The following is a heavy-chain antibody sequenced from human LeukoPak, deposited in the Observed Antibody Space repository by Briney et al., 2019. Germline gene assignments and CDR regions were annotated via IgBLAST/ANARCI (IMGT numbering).Heavy chain of an antibody. CDR3: ARKVGGGYYFYALDI. V-gene: IGHV4-59*01. CDR2: IYYSGST. CDR1: GGSISSYY. D-gene: IGHD3-3*01. Sequence: SETLSLTCTVSGGSISSYYWSWIRQPPGKGLEWIGYIYYSGSTNYNPSLKSRVTISVDTSKNQFSLKLSSVTAADTAVYYCARKVGGGYYFYALDIWGQGTMVTVSS. J-gene: IGHJ3*02.